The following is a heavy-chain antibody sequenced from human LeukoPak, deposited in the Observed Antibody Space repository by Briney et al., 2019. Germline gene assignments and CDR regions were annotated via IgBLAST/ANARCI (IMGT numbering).Heavy chain of an antibody. J-gene: IGHJ4*02. D-gene: IGHD5-18*01. CDR3: AKRIQSAMATGY. CDR1: GGSFSGYY. CDR2: ISGSGGST. Sequence: PSETLSLTCAVYGGSFSGYYWSWIRQPPGKGLEWVSDISGSGGSTYYADSVKGRFTISRDNSKNTLYLQMNSLRAEDTAVYYCAKRIQSAMATGYWGQGTLVTVSS. V-gene: IGHV3-23*01.